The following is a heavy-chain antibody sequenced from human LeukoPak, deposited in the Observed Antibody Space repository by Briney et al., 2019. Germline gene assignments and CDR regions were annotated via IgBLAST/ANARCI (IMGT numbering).Heavy chain of an antibody. V-gene: IGHV3-74*01. CDR1: GFTFSSYW. Sequence: PGESLRLSCAAPGFTFSSYWMHWVRQVPGKGLVWVSFSDIDGSNTRYADSVKGRFTISRDNAKNTLYLQMNSLRAEETAVYYCTRDRDGYFDLWGRGTLVTVSS. CDR2: SDIDGSNT. CDR3: TRDRDGYFDL. J-gene: IGHJ2*01.